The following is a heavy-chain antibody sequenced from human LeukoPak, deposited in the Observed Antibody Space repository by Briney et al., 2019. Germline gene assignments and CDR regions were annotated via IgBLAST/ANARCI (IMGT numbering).Heavy chain of an antibody. CDR3: ARVRGYSYGQNWFDP. Sequence: SQTLSLTCTVSGGSISSGGYSWSWIRQHPGKGLEWLGYIYYSGSTYYNPSLKSRVTISVDTSKNQFSLKLSSVTAADTAVYYCARVRGYSYGQNWFDPWGQGTLVTVSS. CDR1: GGSISSGGYS. CDR2: IYYSGST. D-gene: IGHD5-18*01. J-gene: IGHJ5*02. V-gene: IGHV4-31*03.